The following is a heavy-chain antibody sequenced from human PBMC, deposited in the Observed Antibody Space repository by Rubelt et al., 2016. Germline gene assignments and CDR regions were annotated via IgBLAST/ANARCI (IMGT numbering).Heavy chain of an antibody. CDR3: ARWDVDYLDY. D-gene: IGHD1-26*01. CDR1: GGSISNYN. V-gene: IGHV4-59*01. J-gene: IGHJ4*01. CDR2: LYYRGST. Sequence: QVQLQESGPGLVKPSETLSLTCTVSGGSISNYNWSWIRQHTGKGLEWIGCLYYRGSTNYNPSIMKHITMSVDTSKNQFSLRLSSVTAADTAVYYCARWDVDYLDYWGQGTLVTVSS.